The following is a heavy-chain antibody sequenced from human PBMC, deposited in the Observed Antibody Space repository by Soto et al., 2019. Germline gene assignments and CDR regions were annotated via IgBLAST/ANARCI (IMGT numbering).Heavy chain of an antibody. D-gene: IGHD3-16*01. J-gene: IGHJ3*02. CDR2: IYYSGST. Sequence: QLQLQESGPGLVKPSETLSLTCTVSGGSISSSSYYWGWIRQPPGKGLEWIGSIYYSGSTYYNPSLKSRVTISVDTSKNQFSLKLRSVTAADTAVYYCARQGGFLDPDAFDIWGQGTMVTVSS. CDR1: GGSISSSSYY. CDR3: ARQGGFLDPDAFDI. V-gene: IGHV4-39*01.